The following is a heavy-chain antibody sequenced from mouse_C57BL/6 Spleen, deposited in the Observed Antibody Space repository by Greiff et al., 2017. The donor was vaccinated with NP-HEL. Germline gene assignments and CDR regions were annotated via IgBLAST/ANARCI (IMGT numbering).Heavy chain of an antibody. Sequence: EVKLVESGGGLVKPGGSLKLSCAASGFTFSSYTMSWVRQTPEKRLEWVATISGGGGNTYYPDSVKGRFTISRDNAKNTLYLQRSSLRSEDTALYYCARQYYDAFDYWGQGTTLTVSS. D-gene: IGHD2-4*01. J-gene: IGHJ2*01. CDR2: ISGGGGNT. CDR1: GFTFSSYT. CDR3: ARQYYDAFDY. V-gene: IGHV5-9*01.